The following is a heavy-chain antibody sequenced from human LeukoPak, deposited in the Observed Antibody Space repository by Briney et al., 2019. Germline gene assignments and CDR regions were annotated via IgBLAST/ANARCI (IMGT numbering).Heavy chain of an antibody. CDR3: ARAYYDSSGYPLDY. Sequence: GGSLRLSCAASGFRINTYAMHWVRQAPGKGLVWVSRINSDGSSTSYADSVKGRFTISRDNAKNTLYLQMNSLRAEDTAVYYCARAYYDSSGYPLDYWGQGTLVTVSS. V-gene: IGHV3-74*01. J-gene: IGHJ4*02. CDR1: GFRINTYA. CDR2: INSDGSST. D-gene: IGHD3-22*01.